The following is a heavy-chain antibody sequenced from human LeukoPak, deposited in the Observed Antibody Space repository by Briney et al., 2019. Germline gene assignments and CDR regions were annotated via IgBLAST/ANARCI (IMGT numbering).Heavy chain of an antibody. J-gene: IGHJ4*02. CDR2: IVVGSDNT. CDR1: GFTFTSSA. Sequence: SVKVSCKASGFTFTSSAMQWVRQARGQRLEWIGWIVVGSDNTNYAQKFQERVTITRDMSTSTAYMELSSLRSDDTAVYYCARGNWGSDFDYWGQGTLVTVSS. D-gene: IGHD7-27*01. V-gene: IGHV1-58*02. CDR3: ARGNWGSDFDY.